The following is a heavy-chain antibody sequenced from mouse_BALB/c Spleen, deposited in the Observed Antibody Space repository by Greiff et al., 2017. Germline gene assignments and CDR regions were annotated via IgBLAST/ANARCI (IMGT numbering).Heavy chain of an antibody. V-gene: IGHV1-9*01. CDR1: GYTFSSYW. Sequence: VQGVESGAELMKPGASVKISCKATGYTFSSYWIEWVKQRPGHGLEWIGEILPGSGSTNYNEKFKGKATFTADTSSNTAYMQLSSLTSEDSAVYYCARRLRGYAMDYWGQGTSVTVSS. D-gene: IGHD3-2*02. CDR2: ILPGSGST. CDR3: ARRLRGYAMDY. J-gene: IGHJ4*01.